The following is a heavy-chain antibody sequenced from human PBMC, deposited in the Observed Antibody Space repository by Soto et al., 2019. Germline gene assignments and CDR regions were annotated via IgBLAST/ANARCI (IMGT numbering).Heavy chain of an antibody. J-gene: IGHJ6*02. Sequence: GMSLRVSCSASLFTLTSYSMNCILKTQGKGLEWVSSISSSSSHIYYADSVKGRFTISRDNARNSVYLQMNSLRAEDTAVYYCVRERGLSSFYGMDVLVQGTTVTVSS. CDR2: ISSSSSHI. V-gene: IGHV3-21*06. D-gene: IGHD3-10*01. CDR3: VRERGLSSFYGMDV. CDR1: LFTLTSYS.